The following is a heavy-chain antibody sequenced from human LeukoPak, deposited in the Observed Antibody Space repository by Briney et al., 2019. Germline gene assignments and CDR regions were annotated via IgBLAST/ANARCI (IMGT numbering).Heavy chain of an antibody. CDR2: INHSGST. J-gene: IGHJ4*02. D-gene: IGHD3-22*01. CDR3: ARGTNYYDSSRFGADY. Sequence: SETLSLTCAVYGGSFSGYYWSWIRQPPGKGLEWIGEINHSGSTNYNPSLKSRVTISVDTSENQFSLKLSSVTAADTAVYYCARGTNYYDSSRFGADYWGQGTLVTVSS. CDR1: GGSFSGYY. V-gene: IGHV4-34*01.